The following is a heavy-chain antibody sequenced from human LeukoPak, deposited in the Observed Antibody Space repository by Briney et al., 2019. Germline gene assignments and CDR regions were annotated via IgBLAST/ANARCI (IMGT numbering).Heavy chain of an antibody. V-gene: IGHV4-31*03. CDR1: GGSISSGGYY. J-gene: IGHJ5*02. Sequence: TLSLTCTVSGGSISSGGYYWGWLRQHPGKGLEWIGYIYYSGSTYYNPSLKSRVTISVDTSKNQFSLKLSSVTAADTAVYYCAGAVDGWFDPWGQGTLVTVSS. D-gene: IGHD6-19*01. CDR3: AGAVDGWFDP. CDR2: IYYSGST.